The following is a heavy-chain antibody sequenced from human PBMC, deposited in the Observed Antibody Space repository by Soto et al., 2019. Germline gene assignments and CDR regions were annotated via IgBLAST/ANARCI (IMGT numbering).Heavy chain of an antibody. CDR2: IYYSGNT. V-gene: IGHV4-31*03. D-gene: IGHD5-12*01. Sequence: SETLSLTCNVSNGSISSAGYYWRWVRQPPGKGMEWIVYIYYSGNTLYNPSLQRRLIISQDMSKNPFCLGLSYVAAADTAVYYWARKWLQTFDYWGRGILVTVSS. CDR1: NGSISSAGYY. J-gene: IGHJ4*02. CDR3: ARKWLQTFDY.